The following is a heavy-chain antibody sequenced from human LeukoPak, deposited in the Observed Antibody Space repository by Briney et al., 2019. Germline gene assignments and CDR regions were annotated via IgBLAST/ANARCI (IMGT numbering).Heavy chain of an antibody. CDR3: ARGPDDGY. CDR1: GFTFSSYW. V-gene: IGHV3-7*01. CDR2: INHNGNVN. J-gene: IGHJ4*02. D-gene: IGHD3-3*01. Sequence: PGGSLRLSCAASGFTFSSYWMNWARQAPGKGLEWVASINHNGNVNYYVDSVKGRFTISRDNAKNSLYLQMSNLRAEDTAVYYCARGPDDGYWGQGTLVTVSS.